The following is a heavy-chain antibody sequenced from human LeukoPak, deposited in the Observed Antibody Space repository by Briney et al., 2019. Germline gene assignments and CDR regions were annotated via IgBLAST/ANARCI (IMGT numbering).Heavy chain of an antibody. J-gene: IGHJ5*02. CDR1: GYTFTGYY. D-gene: IGHD3-16*02. CDR3: ARGPGLRLGELSLYWFDP. V-gene: IGHV1-2*04. CDR2: INPNSGGT. Sequence: GASVKVSCKASGYTFTGYYMHWVRQAPGQGLEWMGWINPNSGGTNYAQKFQGWVTMARDTSISTAYMELSRLRSDDTAVYYCARGPGLRLGELSLYWFDPWGQGTLVTVSS.